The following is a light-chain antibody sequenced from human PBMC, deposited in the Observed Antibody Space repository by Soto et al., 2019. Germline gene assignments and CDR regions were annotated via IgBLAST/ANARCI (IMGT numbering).Light chain of an antibody. V-gene: IGKV1-5*03. CDR2: NAS. Sequence: VQMTQSPSTLSGSIGDRVTITCRASQTISSWLAWYQQKPGTAPKLLIYNASSLKSGVPSRFSGSGSGTEFTPTITSLQPDDFATYYCQQYNSHSEAFGQGTKVDI. J-gene: IGKJ1*01. CDR1: QTISSW. CDR3: QQYNSHSEA.